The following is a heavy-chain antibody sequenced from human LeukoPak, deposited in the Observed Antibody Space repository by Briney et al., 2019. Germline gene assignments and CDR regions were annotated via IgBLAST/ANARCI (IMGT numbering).Heavy chain of an antibody. CDR3: ARTVGYCSSSSCYTGQINDYYYYGMDV. J-gene: IGHJ6*02. CDR1: GFTFSSYA. Sequence: GGSLRLSCSGFTFSSYAMSWVRQAPGKGLEWVSTISDSGSDTYYADSVKGRFTISRDNSKNTLYLQMKGLRAEDTAVYYCARTVGYCSSSSCYTGQINDYYYYGMDVRGQGTTVTVSS. D-gene: IGHD2-2*02. V-gene: IGHV3-23*01. CDR2: ISDSGSDT.